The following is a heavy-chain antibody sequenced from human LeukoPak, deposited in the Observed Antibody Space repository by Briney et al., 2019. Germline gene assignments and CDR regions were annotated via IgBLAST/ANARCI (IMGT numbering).Heavy chain of an antibody. V-gene: IGHV3-21*06. CDR3: ARDYYGSGSYFTFDY. CDR1: GFTFSTYS. Sequence: GGSLRLSCAASGFTFSTYSMNWVRQAPGKGLEWVSSITSISNYIYYADSVKGRFTISRDNAKNSLYLQMNSLRAEDTAVYYCARDYYGSGSYFTFDYWGQGTLVTVSS. D-gene: IGHD3-10*01. CDR2: ITSISNYI. J-gene: IGHJ4*02.